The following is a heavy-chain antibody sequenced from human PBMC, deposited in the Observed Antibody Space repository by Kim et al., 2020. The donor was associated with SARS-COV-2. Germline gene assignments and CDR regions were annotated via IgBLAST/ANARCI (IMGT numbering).Heavy chain of an antibody. V-gene: IGHV3-30*02. CDR1: GFTFISYG. Sequence: GGSLRLSCEVSGFTFISYGMNWVRQAPGKGLEWVAFIRPDGMRTYYAESVKGRFSISRDNLKDTLYLEMGNLKPEDTAVYYCGREGSTTVNYIDSWGQGVVVTV. CDR3: GREGSTTVNYIDS. CDR2: IRPDGMRT. J-gene: IGHJ4*02. D-gene: IGHD3-10*01.